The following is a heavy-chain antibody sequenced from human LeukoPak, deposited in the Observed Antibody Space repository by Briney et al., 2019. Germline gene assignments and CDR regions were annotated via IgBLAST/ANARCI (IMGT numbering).Heavy chain of an antibody. CDR1: GFAFSSYA. Sequence: GGSLRLSCTAPGFAFSSYAMSWVRQAPGVGLEWVSAIDGGGGRTWHADSVRGRFIISRDNSNNTLFMQMNSLRAEDTAVYYCAKDFYDSSGSRYDYWGQGTLVTVSS. CDR3: AKDFYDSSGSRYDY. D-gene: IGHD3-22*01. J-gene: IGHJ4*02. CDR2: IDGGGGRT. V-gene: IGHV3-23*01.